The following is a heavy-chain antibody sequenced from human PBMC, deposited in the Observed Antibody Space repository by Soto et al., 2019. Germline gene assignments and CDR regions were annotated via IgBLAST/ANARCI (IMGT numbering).Heavy chain of an antibody. D-gene: IGHD2-8*01. V-gene: IGHV1-2*04. CDR2: INPKSGGT. CDR1: GYSFTDFH. CDR3: ARGHSTDCSNGVCSFFYNREMDV. J-gene: IGHJ6*01. Sequence: ASDIVSCKESGYSFTDFHIHWVRQAPGQGLEWLGRINPKSGGTSTAQKFQGWVTMTRDRSISTVYMEWTRLRSDDTAVYFCARGHSTDCSNGVCSFFYNREMDVWG.